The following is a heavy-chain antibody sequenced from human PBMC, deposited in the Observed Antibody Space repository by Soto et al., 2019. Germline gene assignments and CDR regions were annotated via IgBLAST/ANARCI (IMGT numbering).Heavy chain of an antibody. CDR1: GLTFSSYW. Sequence: GGSLRLSCAASGLTFSSYWMSWVRQAPGKGLEWVANIKQDGSEKYYVDSVKGRFTISRDNAKNSLYLQMNSLRAEDTAVYYCARDGSVLLWFGETYYFDYWGQGTLVTVSS. V-gene: IGHV3-7*03. D-gene: IGHD3-10*01. CDR3: ARDGSVLLWFGETYYFDY. J-gene: IGHJ4*02. CDR2: IKQDGSEK.